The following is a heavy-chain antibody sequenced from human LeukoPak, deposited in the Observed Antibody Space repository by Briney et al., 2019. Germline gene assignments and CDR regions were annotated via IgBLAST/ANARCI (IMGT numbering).Heavy chain of an antibody. J-gene: IGHJ4*02. CDR2: ISGSGGST. CDR1: GFTFSSYA. D-gene: IGHD6-13*01. V-gene: IGHV3-23*01. Sequence: GGSLRLSCAASGFTFSSYAMSWVRQAPGKGLERVSAISGSGGSTYYADSVKGRFTISRDNSKNTLYLQMNSLRAEDTAVYYCAKAVSWSTYYFDYWGQGTLVTVSS. CDR3: AKAVSWSTYYFDY.